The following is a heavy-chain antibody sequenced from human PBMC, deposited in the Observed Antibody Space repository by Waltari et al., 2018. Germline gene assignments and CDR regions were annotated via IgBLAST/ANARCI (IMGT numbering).Heavy chain of an antibody. V-gene: IGHV1-18*01. J-gene: IGHJ4*02. Sequence: QVQLVQSGAEVKKPGASVKVSCKASGYTFTSYGISWVRQAPGQGLEWMGWISAYNGNTNYAQKFQGRVTMTTDTSTSTAYMELRSLRSDDTAVDYCASSLPEDYYDSSGYDYWGQGTLVTVSS. D-gene: IGHD3-22*01. CDR3: ASSLPEDYYDSSGYDY. CDR1: GYTFTSYG. CDR2: ISAYNGNT.